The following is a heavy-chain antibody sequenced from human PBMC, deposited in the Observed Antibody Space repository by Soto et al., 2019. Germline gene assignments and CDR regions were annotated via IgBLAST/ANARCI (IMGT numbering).Heavy chain of an antibody. D-gene: IGHD2-2*01. CDR3: ASSLTHFSSTNHKWSAANAFDI. Sequence: SETLSLTCTVSGGSISSYYWSWIRQPPGKGLEWIGYIYYSGSTNYNPSLKSRVTISVDTSKNQFSLKLSSVTAADTAVYYCASSLTHFSSTNHKWSAANAFDIWGQGTMVTVSS. CDR1: GGSISSYY. V-gene: IGHV4-59*01. CDR2: IYYSGST. J-gene: IGHJ3*02.